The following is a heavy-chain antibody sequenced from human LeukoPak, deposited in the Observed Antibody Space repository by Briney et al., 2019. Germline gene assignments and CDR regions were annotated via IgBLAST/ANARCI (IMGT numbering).Heavy chain of an antibody. CDR1: GDSVSSNSAA. V-gene: IGHV6-1*01. J-gene: IGHJ5*02. CDR3: ARESWDIEGYNWFDP. D-gene: IGHD2-15*01. CDR2: TYYRSKWYN. Sequence: SQTLSLACAISGDSVSSNSAAWNWIRQSPSRGLEWLGRTYYRSKWYNDYAVSVKSRMTINPDTSKNQFSLQLNSVTPEDTAVYYCARESWDIEGYNWFDPWGQGTLVTVSS.